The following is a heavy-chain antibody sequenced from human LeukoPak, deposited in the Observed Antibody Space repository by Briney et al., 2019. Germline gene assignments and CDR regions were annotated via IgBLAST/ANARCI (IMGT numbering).Heavy chain of an antibody. Sequence: ADTLSLTYTVSGGSISSYYWSWIRQPTGKGLEWNGHSYYSGSTNYNPALKSRVTISVDTSKNQFSLKLSSVTAADTAVYYCARLIPSYDILTAYWFDPWGQGTLVTVSS. CDR1: GGSISSYY. CDR3: ARLIPSYDILTAYWFDP. CDR2: SYYSGST. V-gene: IGHV4-59*08. J-gene: IGHJ5*02. D-gene: IGHD3-9*01.